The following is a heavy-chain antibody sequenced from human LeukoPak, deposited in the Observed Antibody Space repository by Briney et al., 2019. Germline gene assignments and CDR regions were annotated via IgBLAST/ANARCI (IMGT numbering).Heavy chain of an antibody. J-gene: IGHJ3*02. CDR1: GFIFKKYW. CDR2: IKEDGSET. D-gene: IGHD3-16*01. V-gene: IGHV3-7*01. CDR3: ARVRGSAFDI. Sequence: GGSLRLSCAASGFIFKKYWMNWVRQVPGKGLECLANIKEDGSETYYADSVKGRFTISRDNPKNLLYLQMNSLRAEDTAVYYCARVRGSAFDIWGQGTMVTVSS.